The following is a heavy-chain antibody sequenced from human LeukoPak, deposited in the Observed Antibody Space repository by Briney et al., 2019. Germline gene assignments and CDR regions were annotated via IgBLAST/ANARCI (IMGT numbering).Heavy chain of an antibody. CDR2: VIPILGIA. CDR1: GGTFSSYA. D-gene: IGHD3-22*01. V-gene: IGHV1-69*04. Sequence: ASVTVSCKASGGTFSSYAISWVRQAPGQGLEWMGRVIPILGIANYAQKFQGRVTITADKSTSTAYMELSSLRSEDTAVYYCAGVAYYYDSSGYSGYWGQGTLVTVSS. J-gene: IGHJ4*02. CDR3: AGVAYYYDSSGYSGY.